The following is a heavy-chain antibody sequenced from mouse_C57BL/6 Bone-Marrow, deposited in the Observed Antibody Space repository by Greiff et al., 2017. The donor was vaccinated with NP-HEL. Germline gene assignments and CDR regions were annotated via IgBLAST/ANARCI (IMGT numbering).Heavy chain of an antibody. D-gene: IGHD1-1*01. J-gene: IGHJ4*01. Sequence: QVQLKESGAELVKPGASVKLSCKASGYTFTEYTIHWVKQRSGQGLEWIGWFYPGSGSIKYNEKFKDKATLTADKSSSTVYMELSRLTSEDSAVYFCARHPVTTVVADYAMDYWGQGTSVTVSS. CDR2: FYPGSGSI. CDR1: GYTFTEYT. CDR3: ARHPVTTVVADYAMDY. V-gene: IGHV1-62-2*01.